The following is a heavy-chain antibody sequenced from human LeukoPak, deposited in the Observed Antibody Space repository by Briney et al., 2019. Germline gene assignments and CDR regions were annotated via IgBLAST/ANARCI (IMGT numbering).Heavy chain of an antibody. J-gene: IGHJ6*02. Sequence: PGGSLRLSCAASGFTFSSYAMHWVRQAPGKGLEWVAVISYDGSNKYYAGSVKGRFTISRDNSKNTLYLQMNSLRAKDTAVYYCARVMDSSTYSEDNYYGMDVWGQGTTVTVSS. CDR1: GFTFSSYA. CDR2: ISYDGSNK. D-gene: IGHD6-13*01. V-gene: IGHV3-30-3*01. CDR3: ARVMDSSTYSEDNYYGMDV.